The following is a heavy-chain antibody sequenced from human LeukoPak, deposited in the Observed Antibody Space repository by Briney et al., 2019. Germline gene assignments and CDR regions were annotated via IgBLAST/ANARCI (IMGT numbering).Heavy chain of an antibody. D-gene: IGHD3-3*01. J-gene: IGHJ6*04. Sequence: GGSLRLSCAASGFTFSSYWMHWVRQAPGKGLVWVSRINTDGSSTSYADSVKGRFTISRDNAKNTLYLQMNSLRAEDTAVYYCARDPIFGVLDVWGKGTTVTVSS. CDR2: INTDGSST. V-gene: IGHV3-74*01. CDR1: GFTFSSYW. CDR3: ARDPIFGVLDV.